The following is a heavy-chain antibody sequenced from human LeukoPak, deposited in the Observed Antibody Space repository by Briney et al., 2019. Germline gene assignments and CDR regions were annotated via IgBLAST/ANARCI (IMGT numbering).Heavy chain of an antibody. CDR1: GFTFSTYG. J-gene: IGHJ4*02. Sequence: GGSLRLSCAASGFTFSTYGMSWVRQAPGKGLEWVSAISGTGDSTYYADSVKGRFTISRDNSKNTLYLQMNSLRAEDTAVYYCAKDGYGSGDFDYWGQGTLVTVSS. V-gene: IGHV3-23*01. CDR3: AKDGYGSGDFDY. D-gene: IGHD3-10*01. CDR2: ISGTGDST.